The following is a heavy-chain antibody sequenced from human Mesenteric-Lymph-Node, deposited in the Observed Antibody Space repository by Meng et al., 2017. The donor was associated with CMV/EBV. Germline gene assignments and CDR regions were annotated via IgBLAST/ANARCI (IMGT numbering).Heavy chain of an antibody. CDR3: TGDSVSNPNLDY. CDR1: GFNVRDKY. J-gene: IGHJ4*02. V-gene: IGHV3-66*01. D-gene: IGHD3-10*01. CDR2: IYRGDNT. Sequence: EVHLVESGGGLVQPGGSLRLSWGASGFNVRDKYMSWVRQAPGKGLEWVCIIYRGDNTYYIDSVKDRFTVSRDNSKNTMYLQMNSLRVEDTAVYYCTGDSVSNPNLDYWGQGTLVTVSS.